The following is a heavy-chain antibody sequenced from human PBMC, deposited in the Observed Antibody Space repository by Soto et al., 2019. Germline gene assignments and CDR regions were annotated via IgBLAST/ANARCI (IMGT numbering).Heavy chain of an antibody. D-gene: IGHD4-17*01. CDR2: IYYYGNT. CDR1: GGSISSFY. CDR3: ARDPRIYSDPYYFDY. J-gene: IGHJ4*02. Sequence: PSETLSLTCTVSGGSISSFYWSWIRQPPGKGLEWIGYIYYYGNTNYNPSLKSRVTISVGTSKNQFSLKLSSVTAADTAVYYCARDPRIYSDPYYFDYWGQGTLVTVSS. V-gene: IGHV4-59*01.